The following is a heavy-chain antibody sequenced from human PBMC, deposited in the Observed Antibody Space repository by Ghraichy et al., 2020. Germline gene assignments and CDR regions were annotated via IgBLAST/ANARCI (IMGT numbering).Heavy chain of an antibody. CDR1: GFTFSDYW. V-gene: IGHV3-7*01. CDR3: ARVTYYYDSSGSKYCFGMDV. CDR2: IKQDGSER. J-gene: IGHJ6*02. Sequence: GALRLSCAASGFTFSDYWMSWVRQAPGKGLEWVANIKQDGSERYYVGSVKGRFTFSRDNAEHSLYLQMNSLRVEDTAVYYCARVTYYYDSSGSKYCFGMDVWGQGTTGTVSS. D-gene: IGHD3-22*01.